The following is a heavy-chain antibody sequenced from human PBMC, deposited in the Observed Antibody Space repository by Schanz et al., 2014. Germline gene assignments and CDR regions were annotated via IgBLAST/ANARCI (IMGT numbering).Heavy chain of an antibody. CDR3: ARNVIATGRAFDL. CDR2: ISTYTGNT. D-gene: IGHD6-13*01. Sequence: QVQLVQSGAEVKKPGSSVRVSCKASGGTFSRCAIIWVRQAPGQGLEWMGWISTYTGNTNYAQRLQDRVTMTTDTSTSTAYMELRSLRSDDTAVYYCARNVIATGRAFDLWGPGTMVTVS. J-gene: IGHJ3*01. CDR1: GGTFSRCA. V-gene: IGHV1-18*01.